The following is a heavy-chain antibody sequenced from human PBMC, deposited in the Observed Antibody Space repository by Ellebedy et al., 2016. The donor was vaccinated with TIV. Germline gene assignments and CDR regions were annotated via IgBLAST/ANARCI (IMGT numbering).Heavy chain of an antibody. D-gene: IGHD5-24*01. CDR2: IIPLFGTT. CDR3: AKSEDGYNSYYYYGMDV. CDR1: GGTFNSYS. J-gene: IGHJ6*02. V-gene: IGHV1-69*13. Sequence: AASVKVSCKASGGTFNSYSIIWVRQAPGQGLEWMGEIIPLFGTTKYAQKFQGRVTITADESTTTAYIELSSLTSEDTALYYCAKSEDGYNSYYYYGMDVWGQGTTVIVSS.